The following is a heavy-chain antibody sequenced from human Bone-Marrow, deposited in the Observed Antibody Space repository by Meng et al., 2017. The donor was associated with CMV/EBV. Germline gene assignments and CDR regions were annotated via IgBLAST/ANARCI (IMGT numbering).Heavy chain of an antibody. CDR3: ARGRNYYSNGEAFDP. J-gene: IGHJ5*02. V-gene: IGHV1-69*05. Sequence: SVKVSCKASGGTFSSYAISWVRQAPGQGLEWMGGIIPIFGTANYAQKFQGRVTITTDESTSTAYMELSSLRSEDTAVYYCARGRNYYSNGEAFDPWGQGNLVTVAS. CDR1: GGTFSSYA. D-gene: IGHD4-11*01. CDR2: IIPIFGTA.